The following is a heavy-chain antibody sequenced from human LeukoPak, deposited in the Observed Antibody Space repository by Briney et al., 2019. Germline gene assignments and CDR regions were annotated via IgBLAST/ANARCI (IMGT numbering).Heavy chain of an antibody. Sequence: SETVSCKASGCTFSSYAISWVRQGPAQGLEWMGGIIPNFGTANYAQKFQGRVTITTDESTSTAYMELSSLRSEDTAVYYCARDGGLEYSSSSDYYYYMDVWGKGTTVTVSS. CDR2: IIPNFGTA. J-gene: IGHJ6*03. V-gene: IGHV1-69*05. CDR1: GCTFSSYA. CDR3: ARDGGLEYSSSSDYYYYMDV. D-gene: IGHD6-6*01.